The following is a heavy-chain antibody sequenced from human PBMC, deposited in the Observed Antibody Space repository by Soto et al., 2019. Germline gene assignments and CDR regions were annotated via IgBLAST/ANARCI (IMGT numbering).Heavy chain of an antibody. CDR2: IIAFNGNT. CDR1: GYTFTSYG. J-gene: IGHJ6*02. D-gene: IGHD4-17*01. V-gene: IGHV1-18*04. Sequence: ASVKVSCKASGYTFTSYGISWVRQAPGQGLEWMGWIIAFNGNTNYAQKLQVRVTMTTDTSTSTAYMELRSLRSDDTAVYYCARDSDYGDYVYYYYYGMDVWGQGTTVTVSS. CDR3: ARDSDYGDYVYYYYYGMDV.